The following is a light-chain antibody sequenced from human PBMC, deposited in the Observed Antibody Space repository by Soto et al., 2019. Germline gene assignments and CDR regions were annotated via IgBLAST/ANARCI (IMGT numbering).Light chain of an antibody. CDR3: ATWDDSLSAAV. CDR2: RNN. Sequence: QLVLTQPPSASGTPGQRVTISCSGSSTNIGSNYVYWYQHLPGTAPKALVYRNNLRPSGVPDRFSGSKSGTSASLAISGLRSDDEADYYCATWDDSLSAAVFGGGTKVTVL. J-gene: IGLJ3*02. CDR1: STNIGSNY. V-gene: IGLV1-47*01.